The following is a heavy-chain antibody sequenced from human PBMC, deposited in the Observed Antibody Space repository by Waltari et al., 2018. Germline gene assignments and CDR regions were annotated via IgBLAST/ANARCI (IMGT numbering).Heavy chain of an antibody. D-gene: IGHD2-15*01. V-gene: IGHV3-23*01. J-gene: IGHJ6*03. CDR1: GFTFSSYP. CDR3: AHVGTAATPMDV. Sequence: EVQLLESGGGLVQPGGSLRLSCAASGFTFSSYPMSWFRQAPGKGLEWVSAISGSGGSTYYADSVKGRFTISRDNSKNTLYLQMNSLRAEDTAVYYCAHVGTAATPMDVWGKGTTVTISS. CDR2: ISGSGGST.